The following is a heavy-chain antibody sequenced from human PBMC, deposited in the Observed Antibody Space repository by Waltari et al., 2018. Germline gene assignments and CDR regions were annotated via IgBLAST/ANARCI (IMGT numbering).Heavy chain of an antibody. J-gene: IGHJ4*02. CDR1: GFTFSDHY. D-gene: IGHD4-4*01. Sequence: QVQLVESGGGMVKAGGSLRLSCAASGFTFSDHYMSWIRQAPGKVLEWVSFISSTSRYTNTADSVKGRFTISRDNAKKSVFLQMNNLRAEDTAVYYCARGRDDYNPQPFDFWGQGIPVTVSS. CDR2: ISSTSRYT. V-gene: IGHV3-11*06. CDR3: ARGRDDYNPQPFDF.